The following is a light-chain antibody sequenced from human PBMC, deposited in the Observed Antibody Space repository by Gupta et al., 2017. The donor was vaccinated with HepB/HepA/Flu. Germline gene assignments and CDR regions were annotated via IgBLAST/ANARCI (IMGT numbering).Light chain of an antibody. J-gene: IGLJ2*01. CDR3: QAWDSTTVV. V-gene: IGLV3-1*01. CDR1: KLGDKD. CDR2: QDD. Sequence: SSALTQPPSVSLPPGQTASMTCSGDKLGDKDVCWYQQKPGQSPVLVIYQDDKRPSGIPERFSGSNSGNTATLTISGTQSMDEADYYCQAWDSTTVVFGGGTKLTVL.